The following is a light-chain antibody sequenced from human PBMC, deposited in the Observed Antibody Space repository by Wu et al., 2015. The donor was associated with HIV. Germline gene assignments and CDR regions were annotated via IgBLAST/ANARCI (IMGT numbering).Light chain of an antibody. CDR1: QNIATH. CDR3: QQRHRWPQT. V-gene: IGKV3-11*01. CDR2: DAL. Sequence: EIVLTQSPGTLSLSPGDRAALSCRAGQNIATHLGWYQQKPGQSPRLLIYDALNRATGIPARFSGSGSGTDFNLTISSLEPEDFAVYICQQRHRWPQTFGQGTKVEIK. J-gene: IGKJ1*01.